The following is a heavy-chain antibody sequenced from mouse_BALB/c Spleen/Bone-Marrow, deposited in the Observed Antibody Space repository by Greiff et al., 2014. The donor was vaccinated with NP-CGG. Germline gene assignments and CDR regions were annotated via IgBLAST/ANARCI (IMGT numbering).Heavy chain of an antibody. CDR2: IDPANGNI. V-gene: IGHV14-3*02. CDR3: TSEVYGYYFDY. Sequence: VQLQQSGAEFVKPGASVKLSCTASGFNIKDTYMQWVKQRPEQGLEWIGRIDPANGNIKYDPKFQGKATITADTSSSTAYLQLSSLTSEDTAVYYCTSEVYGYYFDYWGQGTTLTVSS. CDR1: GFNIKDTY. D-gene: IGHD1-1*01. J-gene: IGHJ2*01.